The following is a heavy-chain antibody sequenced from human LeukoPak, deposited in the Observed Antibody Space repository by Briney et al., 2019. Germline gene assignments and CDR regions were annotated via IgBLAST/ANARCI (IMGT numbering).Heavy chain of an antibody. CDR2: INPNSGGT. Sequence: ASVKVSCKASGYTFTGYYMHWVRQAPGQGLEWMGWINPNSGGTNYAQKFQGRVTMTRDTSISTAYMELSRLRSDDTAVYYCAISYGSGSYYNGECFDYWGQGTLVTVSS. J-gene: IGHJ4*02. D-gene: IGHD3-10*01. CDR1: GYTFTGYY. V-gene: IGHV1-2*02. CDR3: AISYGSGSYYNGECFDY.